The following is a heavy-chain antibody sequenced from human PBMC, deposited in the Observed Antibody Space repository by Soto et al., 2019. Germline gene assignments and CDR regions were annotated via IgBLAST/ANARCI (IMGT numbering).Heavy chain of an antibody. D-gene: IGHD3-10*01. J-gene: IGHJ4*02. Sequence: SQKLCVTWSVSGGSLRSYGNFVTRLRHAHGKGLEWIGYISNSGSHGYNPSLKTRLSMSVDRSKNQFTLRLTSVTAADTAVYFCTTRSASTYGYFDHWGQGTQVTV. V-gene: IGHV4-30-4*08. CDR1: GGSLRSYGNF. CDR3: TTRSASTYGYFDH. CDR2: ISNSGSH.